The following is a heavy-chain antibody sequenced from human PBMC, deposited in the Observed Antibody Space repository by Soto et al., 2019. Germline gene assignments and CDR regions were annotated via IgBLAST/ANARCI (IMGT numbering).Heavy chain of an antibody. Sequence: SETLSLTCAVYGGSFSGYYWTWIRQPPGKGLEWIGEINDSGGTDYNPSPKSRVTISLDTSKNQLSLKLSSVTAADTAVYYCARGRKGFSSSCYVDWGQGTLVTVSS. D-gene: IGHD6-13*01. CDR1: GGSFSGYY. CDR3: ARGRKGFSSSCYVD. CDR2: INDSGGT. V-gene: IGHV4-34*01. J-gene: IGHJ4*02.